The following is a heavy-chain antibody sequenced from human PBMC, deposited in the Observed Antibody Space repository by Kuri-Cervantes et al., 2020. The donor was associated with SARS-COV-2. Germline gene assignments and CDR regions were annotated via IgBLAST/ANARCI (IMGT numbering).Heavy chain of an antibody. Sequence: GGSLRLSCAASGFTFSNALMTWVRQAPGKGLEWVGRIKMKSDGGTADYAAPGKGRFTISRDDSKNTLYLQMNSLKIEDTAVYYCAAERIQLWFNDAFDIWGQGTMVTVSS. CDR2: IKMKSDGGTA. CDR3: AAERIQLWFNDAFDI. D-gene: IGHD5-18*01. CDR1: GFTFSNAL. J-gene: IGHJ3*02. V-gene: IGHV3-15*01.